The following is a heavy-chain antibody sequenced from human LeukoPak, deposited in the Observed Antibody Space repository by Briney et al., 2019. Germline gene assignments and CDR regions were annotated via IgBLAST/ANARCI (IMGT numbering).Heavy chain of an antibody. CDR2: MYYSGST. D-gene: IGHD2-15*01. CDR3: ARGRGYCSGGSCYVGNLFDP. Sequence: SETLSLTCTVSGGSMSSSSYYWGWIRQPPGKGLEWIGSMYYSGSTYYNPSLKSRVTISEDTSKNQFSLKLSSVTAADTAVYYCARGRGYCSGGSCYVGNLFDPWGQGTLVTVSS. CDR1: GGSMSSSSYY. V-gene: IGHV4-39*01. J-gene: IGHJ5*02.